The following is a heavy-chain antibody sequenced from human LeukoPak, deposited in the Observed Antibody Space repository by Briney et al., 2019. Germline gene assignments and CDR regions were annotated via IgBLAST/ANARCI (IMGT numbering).Heavy chain of an antibody. CDR2: IWYDGSNK. J-gene: IGHJ4*02. CDR3: ARVSDAYDYFFDY. CDR1: GFTFSSYG. Sequence: GGCLRLSCAASGFTFSSYGMHWVRQAPGKGLEWGAVIWYDGSNKYYADSVKGRFTISRDNSKNTLYLQMNSLRAEDTAVYYCARVSDAYDYFFDYWGQGTLVTVSS. D-gene: IGHD5-12*01. V-gene: IGHV3-33*01.